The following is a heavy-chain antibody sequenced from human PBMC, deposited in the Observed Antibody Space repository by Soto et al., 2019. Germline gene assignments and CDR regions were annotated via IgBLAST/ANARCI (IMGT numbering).Heavy chain of an antibody. CDR3: ARLRDNWGRYFDY. V-gene: IGHV4-59*08. D-gene: IGHD7-27*01. CDR1: GGSISSYY. CDR2: IYNSGST. Sequence: QVQLQESGPGLVKASETLSLTCAVSGGSISSYYWSWIRQPPGKGLEWIGYIYNSGSTNYNPSLTSRVPISVDMSKDQFSLKLSSVTAADPAVYYCARLRDNWGRYFDYWGQGTLVTVS. J-gene: IGHJ4*02.